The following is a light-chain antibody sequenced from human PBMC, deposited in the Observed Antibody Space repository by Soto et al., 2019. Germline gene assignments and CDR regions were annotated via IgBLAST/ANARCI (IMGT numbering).Light chain of an antibody. V-gene: IGLV2-14*01. Sequence: QSALTQPASVSGSPGQSITISCTGTSCDIGAYNYVSWYQQHPGKAPKLLIYEVTNRPSGVSDRFSGSKSGNTASLTISGLQAEDEANYYCNSYTTLSNRVFGTGTKVTVL. J-gene: IGLJ1*01. CDR3: NSYTTLSNRV. CDR1: SCDIGAYNY. CDR2: EVT.